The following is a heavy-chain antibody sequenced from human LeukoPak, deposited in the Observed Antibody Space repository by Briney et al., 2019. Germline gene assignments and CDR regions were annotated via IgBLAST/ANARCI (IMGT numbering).Heavy chain of an antibody. D-gene: IGHD3-22*01. Sequence: PGGSLRLSCAASGFTFSSYAMHWVRQAPGKGLEWVAVISYDGSNKYYADSVKGRFTISGDNSKNTLYLQMNSLRAEDTAVYYCAKSYYYDKLAYYWGQGTLVTVSS. V-gene: IGHV3-30*18. CDR2: ISYDGSNK. CDR3: AKSYYYDKLAYY. J-gene: IGHJ4*02. CDR1: GFTFSSYA.